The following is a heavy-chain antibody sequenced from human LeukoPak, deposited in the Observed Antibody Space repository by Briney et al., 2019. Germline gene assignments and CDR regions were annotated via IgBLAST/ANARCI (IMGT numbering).Heavy chain of an antibody. CDR1: GFTFSSYA. D-gene: IGHD3-10*01. CDR2: ISGSGGST. V-gene: IGHV3-23*01. J-gene: IGHJ5*02. CDR3: AKDNSGSYYPNWFDP. Sequence: TGGSLRLSCAASGFTFSSYAMSWVRQAPGKGLEWVSAISGSGGSTYYADSVKGRFTISRDNSKNTLYLQMNSLRAEDTAVYYCAKDNSGSYYPNWFDPWGQGTLVTVSS.